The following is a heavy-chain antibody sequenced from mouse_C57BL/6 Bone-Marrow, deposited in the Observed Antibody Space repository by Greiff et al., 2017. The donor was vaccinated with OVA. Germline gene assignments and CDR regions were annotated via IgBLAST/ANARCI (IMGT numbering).Heavy chain of an antibody. D-gene: IGHD2-3*01. CDR1: GYAFSSSW. CDR3: ARHEDGYYASYFDY. Sequence: VQLQASGPELVKPGASVKISCKASGYAFSSSWMNWVKQRPGKGLEWIGRIYPGDGDTNYNGKFTGKATLTADKSSSTAYMQLSSLTSEDSAVYFCARHEDGYYASYFDYWGQGTTLTVSS. V-gene: IGHV1-82*01. CDR2: IYPGDGDT. J-gene: IGHJ2*01.